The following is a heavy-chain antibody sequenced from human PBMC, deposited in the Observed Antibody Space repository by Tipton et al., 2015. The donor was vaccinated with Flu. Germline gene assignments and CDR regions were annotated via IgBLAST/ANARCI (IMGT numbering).Heavy chain of an antibody. V-gene: IGHV3-48*03. D-gene: IGHD5-12*01. CDR1: GFTFSSYE. CDR3: ARLEGWSGYDYGDY. Sequence: SLRLSCAASGFTFSSYEMNWVRQAPGKGLEWVSYISSSGSTIYYADSVKGRFTISRDNAKNSLYLQMNSLRAEDTAVYYCARLEGWSGYDYGDYWGQGTLVTVSS. J-gene: IGHJ4*02. CDR2: ISSSGSTI.